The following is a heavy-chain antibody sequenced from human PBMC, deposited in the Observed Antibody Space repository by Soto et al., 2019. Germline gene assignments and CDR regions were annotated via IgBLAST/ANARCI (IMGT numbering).Heavy chain of an antibody. Sequence: ESGGGVVQPGRSLRLSCAASGFTFSSYGMHWVRQAPGKGLEWVAVIWYDGSNKYYADSVKGRFTISRDNSKNTLYLQMNSLRAEDTAVYYCAISPLFCSGGSCEYFQHWGQGTLVTVSS. V-gene: IGHV3-33*01. CDR1: GFTFSSYG. J-gene: IGHJ1*01. CDR3: AISPLFCSGGSCEYFQH. CDR2: IWYDGSNK. D-gene: IGHD2-15*01.